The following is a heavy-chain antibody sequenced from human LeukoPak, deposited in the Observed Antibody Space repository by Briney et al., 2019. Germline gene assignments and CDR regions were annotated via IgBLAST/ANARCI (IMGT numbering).Heavy chain of an antibody. V-gene: IGHV3-21*01. D-gene: IGHD1-1*01. CDR2: ISSSSSYI. CDR1: GFTFSSYS. J-gene: IGHJ4*02. CDR3: ARDRYYWNSHNDY. Sequence: PGGSLRLSCAASGFTFSSYSMNWVRQAPGKGLEWVSSISSSSSYIYYADSVKGRFTISRDNAKNSLYLQMNSLRAEDTAVYYCARDRYYWNSHNDYWGQGTLVTVSS.